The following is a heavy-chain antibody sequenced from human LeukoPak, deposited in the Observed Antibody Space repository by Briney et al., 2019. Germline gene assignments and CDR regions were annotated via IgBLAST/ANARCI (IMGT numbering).Heavy chain of an antibody. CDR1: GGSISSSSYY. CDR2: IYYSGST. Sequence: SETLSLTCTVSGGSISSSSYYWGWIRQPPGKGLEWIGSIYYSGSTYYNPSLKSRVTISVDTSKNQFSLKLSSVTAADTAVYYCARVKFGYCSSTSCPGDWFDPWGQGTLVTVSS. V-gene: IGHV4-39*07. D-gene: IGHD2-2*03. J-gene: IGHJ5*02. CDR3: ARVKFGYCSSTSCPGDWFDP.